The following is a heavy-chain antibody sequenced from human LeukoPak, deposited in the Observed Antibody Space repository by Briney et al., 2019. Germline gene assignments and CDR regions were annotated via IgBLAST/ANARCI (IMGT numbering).Heavy chain of an antibody. CDR1: GYTFTGYY. CDR2: INPNSGGT. V-gene: IGHV1-2*02. D-gene: IGHD2-2*01. CDR3: AKDIKHHQLVLDWYFDL. Sequence: ASVKVSCKASGYTFTGYYMHWVRQAPGQGLEWMGWINPNSGGTHYAQKFQGRVTMTRDTSISTAYMELSRLRSDDTALYYCAKDIKHHQLVLDWYFDLWGRGTQVTVSS. J-gene: IGHJ2*01.